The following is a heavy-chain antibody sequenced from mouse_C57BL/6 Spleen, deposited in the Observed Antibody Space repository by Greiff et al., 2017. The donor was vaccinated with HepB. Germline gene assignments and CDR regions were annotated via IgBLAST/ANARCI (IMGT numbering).Heavy chain of an antibody. CDR2: ISYDGSN. V-gene: IGHV3-6*01. D-gene: IGHD2-1*01. J-gene: IGHJ1*03. CDR3: GYGTYWYFDD. CDR1: GYSITSGYY. Sequence: EVKLEESGPGLVKPSQSLSLSCSVTGYSITSGYYWYLIRQFPGNQLECMGYISYDGSNNYNPSLKNRITITRDTSKNQFFLKLNSVTTEDTATYYCGYGTYWYFDDWGTGTTVTVSS.